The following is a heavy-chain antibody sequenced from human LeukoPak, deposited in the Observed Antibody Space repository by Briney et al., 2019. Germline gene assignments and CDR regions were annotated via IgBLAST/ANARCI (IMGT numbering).Heavy chain of an antibody. V-gene: IGHV4-39*01. CDR3: ARSHIVAVTGFAFDI. J-gene: IGHJ3*02. CDR1: GGSISSSSYY. Sequence: SETLSLTCTVSGGSISSSSYYWGWIRQPPGKGLEWIGSIYYSGSTYYNPSLKSRVTITVDTSKNQFSLKLSSVTTADTTVYYCARSHIVAVTGFAFDIWGQGTLVTVSS. CDR2: IYYSGST. D-gene: IGHD2-21*02.